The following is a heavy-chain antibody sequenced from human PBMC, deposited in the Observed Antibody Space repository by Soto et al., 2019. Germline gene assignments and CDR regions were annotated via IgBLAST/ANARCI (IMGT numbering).Heavy chain of an antibody. CDR2: IKSKTDGGTT. D-gene: IGHD1-20*01. CDR3: TTGSDNWNDVNLDY. J-gene: IGHJ4*02. V-gene: IGHV3-15*07. CDR1: SVSNAW. Sequence: SVSNAWMNWVRQAPGKGLEWVGRIKSKTDGGTTDYAAPVKGRFTISRDDSKNTLYLQMNSLKTEDTAVYYCTTGSDNWNDVNLDYWGQGTLVTVSS.